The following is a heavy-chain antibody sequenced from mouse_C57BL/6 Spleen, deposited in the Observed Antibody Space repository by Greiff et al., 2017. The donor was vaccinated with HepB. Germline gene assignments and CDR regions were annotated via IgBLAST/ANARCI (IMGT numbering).Heavy chain of an antibody. D-gene: IGHD2-4*01. CDR1: GYAFSSSW. J-gene: IGHJ3*01. CDR2: IYPGDGDT. CDR3: ARDDYDPWLAY. Sequence: QVQLQQSGPELVKPGASVKISCKASGYAFSSSWMNWVKQRPGKGLEWIGRIYPGDGDTNYNGKFKGKATLTADKSSSTAYMQLSSLTSEDSAVYVCARDDYDPWLAYWGQGTLVTVSA. V-gene: IGHV1-82*01.